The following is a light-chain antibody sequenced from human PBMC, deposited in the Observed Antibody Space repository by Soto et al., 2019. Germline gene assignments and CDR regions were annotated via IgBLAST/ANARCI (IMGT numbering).Light chain of an antibody. CDR2: GAS. V-gene: IGKV3-15*01. CDR1: QSIGSN. Sequence: EIVMTQSPATLSVSPGERATLSCRASQSIGSNLAWYQQKPGQAPRLLIYGASTRATDIPARFSGSGSGTEFTLTISSLQSEDFAVYYCQQNNNWPRTFGQGTKVDIK. CDR3: QQNNNWPRT. J-gene: IGKJ1*01.